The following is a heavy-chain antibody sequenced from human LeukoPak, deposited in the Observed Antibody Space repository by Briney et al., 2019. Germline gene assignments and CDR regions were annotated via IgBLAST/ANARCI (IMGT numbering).Heavy chain of an antibody. Sequence: ASVKDSCKASGYTFTDYPMHWVRQAPGQRLEWMGWINTGDGNTKYSQEVQGRITITRDTSASTAYMELSSLRSGDMAVYYCARNLAVAPHAYYFDYWGQGTLVTVSS. V-gene: IGHV1-3*03. CDR3: ARNLAVAPHAYYFDY. CDR2: INTGDGNT. CDR1: GYTFTDYP. J-gene: IGHJ4*02. D-gene: IGHD6-19*01.